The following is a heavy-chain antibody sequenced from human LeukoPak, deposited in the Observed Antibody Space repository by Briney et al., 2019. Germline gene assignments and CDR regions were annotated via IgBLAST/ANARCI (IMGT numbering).Heavy chain of an antibody. CDR1: GFTFSSYS. CDR3: ARDSSTYSSDFWFDY. V-gene: IGHV3-21*01. Sequence: GGSLRLSCAASGFTFSSYSMNWVRQAPGKGLEWVSSISSSSSYIYYADSVKGRFTISRDNAKNSLYLQMNSLRAEDTAVYYCARDSSTYSSDFWFDYWGQGALVTVSS. D-gene: IGHD6-19*01. J-gene: IGHJ4*02. CDR2: ISSSSSYI.